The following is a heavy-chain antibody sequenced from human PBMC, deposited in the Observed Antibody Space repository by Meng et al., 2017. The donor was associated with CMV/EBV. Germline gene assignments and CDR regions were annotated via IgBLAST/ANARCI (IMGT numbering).Heavy chain of an antibody. V-gene: IGHV3-30*02. CDR1: GFTFSSYG. J-gene: IGHJ3*02. CDR3: ARKSGPTRGYWRAQGDAFDI. Sequence: GESLKISCAASGFTFSSYGMHWVRQAPGKGLEWVAFIRYDGSNKYYADSVKGRFTISRDNSKNTLYLQMNSLRAEDTAVYYCARKSGPTRGYWRAQGDAFDIWGQGTMVTVSS. D-gene: IGHD3-22*01. CDR2: IRYDGSNK.